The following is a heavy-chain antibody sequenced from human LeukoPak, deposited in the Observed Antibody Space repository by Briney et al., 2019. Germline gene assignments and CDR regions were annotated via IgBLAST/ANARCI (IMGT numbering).Heavy chain of an antibody. Sequence: SETLSLTCTVSGGSISSSSYYWGWNRQPPGKGLEWIGSIYYSGSTYYNPSLKSRVTISVDTSKNQFSLKLSSVTAADTAVYYCARLGAPLLIAVASSIDYWGQGTLVTVSS. CDR2: IYYSGST. CDR3: ARLGAPLLIAVASSIDY. D-gene: IGHD6-19*01. CDR1: GGSISSSSYY. V-gene: IGHV4-39*01. J-gene: IGHJ4*02.